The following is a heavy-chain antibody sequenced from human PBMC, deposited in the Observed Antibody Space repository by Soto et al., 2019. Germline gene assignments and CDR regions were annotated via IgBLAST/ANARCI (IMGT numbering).Heavy chain of an antibody. J-gene: IGHJ6*02. CDR1: GGSINNNNW. D-gene: IGHD6-13*01. V-gene: IGHV4-4*02. CDR3: ARAAASGYYYYGMDV. CDR2: IYRSGST. Sequence: PSETLSLTCDVSGGSINNNNWWSWVRQPPGKGLEWIGEIYRSGSTNYNPSLKSRLTISIDKSKNQVSLRLSSVTAAVTSVYYCARAAASGYYYYGMDVWGQGTTVTVSS.